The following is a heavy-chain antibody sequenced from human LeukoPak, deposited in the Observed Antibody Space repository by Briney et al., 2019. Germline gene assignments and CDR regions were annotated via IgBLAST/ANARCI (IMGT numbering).Heavy chain of an antibody. CDR1: GFTLSRHW. V-gene: IGHV3-21*01. CDR2: ISSSSSYI. D-gene: IGHD3-3*01. CDR3: ARDVNLGWLSRYYFDH. J-gene: IGHJ4*02. Sequence: PGGSLRLSCAASGFTLSRHWMSWVRQAPGKGLEWVSSISSSSSYIYYADSVKGRFTISRDNAKNTLYLQMNSLRAEDTAVYYCARDVNLGWLSRYYFDHWGQGTLVTVSS.